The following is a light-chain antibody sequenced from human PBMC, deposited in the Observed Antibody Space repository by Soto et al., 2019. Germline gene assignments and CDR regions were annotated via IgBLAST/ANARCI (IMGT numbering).Light chain of an antibody. Sequence: DMERSHSPSTLSASVGDIFTITFRASQTISRWLAWYQQKPGKAPKLLIYDASSLESGVPSSFSGRASGIDFPLTPGSLQPHDFVSSSCHQYTSYSRTLGRGTKVDIK. V-gene: IGKV1-5*01. CDR2: DAS. CDR3: HQYTSYSRT. CDR1: QTISRW. J-gene: IGKJ4*01.